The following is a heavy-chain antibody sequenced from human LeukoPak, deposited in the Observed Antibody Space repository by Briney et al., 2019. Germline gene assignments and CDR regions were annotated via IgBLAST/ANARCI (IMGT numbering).Heavy chain of an antibody. CDR2: VYPSGNT. CDR1: GESISSSRHY. J-gene: IGHJ3*02. D-gene: IGHD3-22*01. CDR3: ARHDSSGPYNAFDI. V-gene: IGHV4-61*02. Sequence: PSETLSLTCSVSGESISSSRHYWSWIRQPAGQGLEWIGRVYPSGNTNYNPSLKSRVTISVDTSKNQFSLKLSSVTAADTAVYYCARHDSSGPYNAFDIWGQGTMVIVSS.